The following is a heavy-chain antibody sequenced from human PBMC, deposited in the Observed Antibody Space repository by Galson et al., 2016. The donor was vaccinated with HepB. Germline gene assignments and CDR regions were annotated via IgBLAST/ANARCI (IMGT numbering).Heavy chain of an antibody. CDR1: GFTFNGYA. V-gene: IGHV3-7*03. J-gene: IGHJ3*02. D-gene: IGHD2/OR15-2a*01. CDR3: ARDRNYSNSPTWYDVFDI. CDR2: IRHDGSQI. Sequence: SLRLSCAASGFTFNGYAMSWVRQAPGKGREWVANIRHDGSQIHYVESVQGRFTISRDNAKYLLYLQMDSLRAEDTALYFCARDRNYSNSPTWYDVFDIWGQGTMVTVSS.